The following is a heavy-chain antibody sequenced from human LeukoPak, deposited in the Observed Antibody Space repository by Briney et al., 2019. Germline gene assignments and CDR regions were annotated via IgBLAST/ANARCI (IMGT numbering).Heavy chain of an antibody. V-gene: IGHV3-30-3*01. CDR1: GFTFSSYA. CDR3: ARESVAGKLNWFDP. D-gene: IGHD6-19*01. Sequence: PGGSLSFSGAASGFTFSSYAMHWVRQAQGKGLEWVAVISYDGSNKYYADSVKGRFTMSRYNSKNTMYLQMHRLRAADMAVYYCARESVAGKLNWFDPWGQGTLVTVSS. CDR2: ISYDGSNK. J-gene: IGHJ5*02.